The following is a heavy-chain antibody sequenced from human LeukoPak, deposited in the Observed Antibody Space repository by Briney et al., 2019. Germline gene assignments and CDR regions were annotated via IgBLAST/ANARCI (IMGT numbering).Heavy chain of an antibody. CDR3: AKDRDYYDSSGYYSNWFDP. CDR1: GFTFSSYG. J-gene: IGHJ5*02. Sequence: GGSLRLSCAASGFTFSSYGMHWIRQAPGKGLEWVAFIRYDGSNKYYAHPVKGRFTISRDNSKNPLYLQMNSLRAEDTAVYYCAKDRDYYDSSGYYSNWFDPWGQGTLVTVSS. D-gene: IGHD3-22*01. CDR2: IRYDGSNK. V-gene: IGHV3-30*02.